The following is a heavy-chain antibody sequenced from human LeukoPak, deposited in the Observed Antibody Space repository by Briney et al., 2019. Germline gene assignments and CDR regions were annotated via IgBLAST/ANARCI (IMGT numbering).Heavy chain of an antibody. V-gene: IGHV3-21*01. CDR3: ARDINSYYDFWSGNSNWFDP. CDR2: ISSSSSYI. CDR1: GFTFSSYS. Sequence: GGSLSLSCAASGFTFSSYSMNWVRQAPGKGLEWVSSISSSSSYIYYADSVKGRFTISRDNAKNSLYLQMNSLRAEDTAVYYCARDINSYYDFWSGNSNWFDPWGQGTLVTVSS. J-gene: IGHJ5*02. D-gene: IGHD3-3*01.